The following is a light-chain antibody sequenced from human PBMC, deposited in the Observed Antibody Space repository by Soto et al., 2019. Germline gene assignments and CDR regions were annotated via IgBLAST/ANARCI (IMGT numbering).Light chain of an antibody. J-gene: IGKJ2*01. V-gene: IGKV3-15*01. CDR1: QSVSSN. CDR2: GAS. CDR3: QQYNNWPYT. Sequence: EIVMTQSPATLSVSPGERATLSCRASQSVSSNLAWYQQKPGQAPRLLIYGASTRATGIPARFSGSGSGTESTLTSSSRQSEDFAVYYCQQYNNWPYTFGQGTKLEIK.